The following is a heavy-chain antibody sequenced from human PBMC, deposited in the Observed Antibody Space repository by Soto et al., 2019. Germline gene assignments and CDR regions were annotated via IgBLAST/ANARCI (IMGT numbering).Heavy chain of an antibody. Sequence: EVQLVESGGGLVQPGRSLRLSCVASGIAFDDFAMHWVRQAPGKGLEWVSGINWDGDSIDYADSVKGRLTISRDKAKNSLYLQMSSLRREDTALYFCAIGSSSSFYSLNFWGQGTLVTVSS. CDR3: AIGSSSSFYSLNF. CDR2: INWDGDSI. D-gene: IGHD6-6*01. V-gene: IGHV3-9*01. J-gene: IGHJ4*02. CDR1: GIAFDDFA.